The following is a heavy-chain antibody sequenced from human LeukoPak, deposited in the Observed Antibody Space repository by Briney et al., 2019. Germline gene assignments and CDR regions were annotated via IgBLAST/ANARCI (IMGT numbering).Heavy chain of an antibody. CDR2: IYPSGTT. D-gene: IGHD3-16*02. CDR3: ARDSPRDNIVYYYYMDV. V-gene: IGHV4-4*07. J-gene: IGHJ6*03. CDR1: GASNSSSY. Sequence: PSETLSLTCTVSGASNSSSYWSWIRQSAGKGLEWIGRIYPSGTTNYNPSLRSRVTISVDKSKNQFSLNLTSVTAADTAIYYCARDSPRDNIVYYYYMDVWGKGTTVTVSS.